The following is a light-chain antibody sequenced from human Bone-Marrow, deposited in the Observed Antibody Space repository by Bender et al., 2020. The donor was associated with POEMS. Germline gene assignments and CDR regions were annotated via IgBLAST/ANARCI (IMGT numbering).Light chain of an antibody. CDR3: QSYDSSNAWV. CDR2: EDN. V-gene: IGLV6-57*01. CDR1: SGSFASNF. J-gene: IGLJ3*02. Sequence: FLLTQPHSVSESPGKTVTISCTRSSGSFASNFVQWYQQRPGSSPTTVIYEDNHRPSGVPDRFSGSIDSSSSSASLTISGLKTEDEADYYCQSYDSSNAWVFGGGTKLTVL.